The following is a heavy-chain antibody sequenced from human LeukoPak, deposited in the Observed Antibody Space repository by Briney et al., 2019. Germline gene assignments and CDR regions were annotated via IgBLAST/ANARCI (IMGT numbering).Heavy chain of an antibody. D-gene: IGHD6-19*01. CDR2: ISWNSGSI. Sequence: GGSLRLSCAVSGFIFNNYAMHWVRQPPGKGLEWVSGISWNSGSIDYADSVKGRFTISRDNAKNSLYLQMNSLRVEDTAFYYCAKDNRRHYTSGPNPDSLHWGQGALVTVSS. V-gene: IGHV3-9*01. CDR3: AKDNRRHYTSGPNPDSLH. CDR1: GFIFNNYA. J-gene: IGHJ4*02.